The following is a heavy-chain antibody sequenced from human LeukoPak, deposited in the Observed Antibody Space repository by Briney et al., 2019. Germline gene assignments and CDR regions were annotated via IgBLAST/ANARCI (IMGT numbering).Heavy chain of an antibody. V-gene: IGHV4-34*01. CDR2: INHSGST. Sequence: PSETLSLTCAVYGGSFSGYYWSWLRQPPGKGLEWIGEINHSGSTNYNPSLKSRVTISVDTSKNQFSLKLSSVTAADTAVYYCARGRIDDFWSGYYYFDYWGQGTLVTVSS. CDR3: ARGRIDDFWSGYYYFDY. J-gene: IGHJ4*02. D-gene: IGHD3-3*01. CDR1: GGSFSGYY.